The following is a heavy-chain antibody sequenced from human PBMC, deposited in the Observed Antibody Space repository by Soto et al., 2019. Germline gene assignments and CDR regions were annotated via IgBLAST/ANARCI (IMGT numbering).Heavy chain of an antibody. Sequence: QVQLVQSGAEVKKPGASVKVSCTFTSYDINWVRQAAGQGLEWMAWMNPNSGDTRYAQKFQCRVTMTRDTSKFTAYMELSNLRSEDTAVYYCARGPGSSDWRFSYYYMDVWDQGTTVTVSS. CDR3: ARGPGSSDWRFSYYYMDV. D-gene: IGHD6-19*01. V-gene: IGHV1-8*01. J-gene: IGHJ6*02. CDR2: MNPNSGDT. CDR1: FTSYD.